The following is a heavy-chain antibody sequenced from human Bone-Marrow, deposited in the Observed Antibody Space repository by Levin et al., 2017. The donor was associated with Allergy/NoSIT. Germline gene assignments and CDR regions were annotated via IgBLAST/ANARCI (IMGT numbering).Heavy chain of an antibody. J-gene: IGHJ6*04. CDR2: ISGSGGST. Sequence: AGESLKISCAASGFTFSSYAMSWVRQAPGKGLEWVSAISGSGGSTYYADSVKGRFTISRDNSKNTLYLQMNSLRAEDTAVYYCAKDPPTYYDIVTGLGVWGKGTTVTVSS. CDR1: GFTFSSYA. V-gene: IGHV3-23*01. D-gene: IGHD3-9*01. CDR3: AKDPPTYYDIVTGLGV.